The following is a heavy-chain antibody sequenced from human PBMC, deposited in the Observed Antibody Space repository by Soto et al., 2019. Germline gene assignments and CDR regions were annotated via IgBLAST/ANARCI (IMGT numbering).Heavy chain of an antibody. D-gene: IGHD5-18*01. V-gene: IGHV4-39*01. CDR1: RCSIRSSSYY. CDR3: ARLVDTAMFS. Sequence: SGTLSLTRTVPRCSIRSSSYYWGWIRQPTGKGLEWIGSISHSGSTYYNPSLKSRVTISVDTSKNQFSLQLSSVTAADTAVYYCARLVDTAMFSWGQGTLVTVS. J-gene: IGHJ5*02. CDR2: ISHSGST.